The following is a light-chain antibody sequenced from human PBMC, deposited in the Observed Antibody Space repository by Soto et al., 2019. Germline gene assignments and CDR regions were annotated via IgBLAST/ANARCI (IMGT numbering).Light chain of an antibody. J-gene: IGLJ1*01. CDR2: GYN. Sequence: QSVLSQPPSVSGAPGQRITISCTGSSSNIGENYDVHWYRQVPGTAPKLLKSGYNNRPSGVTDRFSGSKSGTSASLVITRLQAEDEADYYCQSYDSSLNRVFGTGTKVTVL. V-gene: IGLV1-40*01. CDR1: SSNIGENYD. CDR3: QSYDSSLNRV.